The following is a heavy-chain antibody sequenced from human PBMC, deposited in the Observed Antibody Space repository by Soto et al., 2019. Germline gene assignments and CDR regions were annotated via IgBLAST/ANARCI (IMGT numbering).Heavy chain of an antibody. D-gene: IGHD2-8*01. CDR1: GYDFFKYN. CDR3: TRADSDVVIMPDVRPLFDL. J-gene: IGHJ4*02. Sequence: ASVKVSCKTSGYDFFKYNMHWVRQAPGQGLEWMGVINPNGGYTRHAQKFQGRVIMTRDTSSKIVYMELSGLTSEDTAMYYCTRADSDVVIMPDVRPLFDLWGQGALVTVSS. V-gene: IGHV1-46*01. CDR2: INPNGGYT.